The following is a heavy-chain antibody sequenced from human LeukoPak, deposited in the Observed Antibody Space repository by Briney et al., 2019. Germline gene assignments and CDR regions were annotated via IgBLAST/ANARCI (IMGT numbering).Heavy chain of an antibody. CDR1: GGPISTSNYY. CDR3: ARDSDSGYDFPNLFDY. J-gene: IGHJ4*02. D-gene: IGHD5-12*01. V-gene: IGHV4-39*07. Sequence: PSETLSLTCTVSGGPISTSNYYWGWIRQPPGKGLEWIGNIFYSGSTYYSPSLKSRVTISLDTSRNQFSLKLTSVTAADTAVYYCARDSDSGYDFPNLFDYWGQGTLVTVSS. CDR2: IFYSGST.